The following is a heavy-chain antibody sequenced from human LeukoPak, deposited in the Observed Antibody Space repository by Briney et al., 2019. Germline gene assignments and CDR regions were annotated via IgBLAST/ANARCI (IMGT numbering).Heavy chain of an antibody. CDR1: GFTFSSYS. V-gene: IGHV3-48*04. Sequence: GGSLRLSCAASGFTFSSYSMNWVRQAPGKGLEWVSYIRTSSSTIYYADSVKGRFTISRDNAKSSLYLQMNSLRAEDTAVYYCARDRVVPAAITYNWFDPWGQGTLVTVSS. D-gene: IGHD2-2*01. J-gene: IGHJ5*02. CDR2: IRTSSSTI. CDR3: ARDRVVPAAITYNWFDP.